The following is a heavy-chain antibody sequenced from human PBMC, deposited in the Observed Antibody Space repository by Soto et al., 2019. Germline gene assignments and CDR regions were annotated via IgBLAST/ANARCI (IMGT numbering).Heavy chain of an antibody. CDR2: IYYSGTT. CDR1: GGSISSSSYY. CDR3: ARRTLYCISTSCHGPMDV. Sequence: PSETLSLTCTVSGGSISSSSYYWGWIRQPPGKGLEWIGSIYYSGTTYYNPSLKSRVTISVDTSKNQFSLKLSSVTAADTAVYYCARRTLYCISTSCHGPMDVWGQGTKVPGSS. V-gene: IGHV4-39*01. J-gene: IGHJ6*02. D-gene: IGHD2-2*01.